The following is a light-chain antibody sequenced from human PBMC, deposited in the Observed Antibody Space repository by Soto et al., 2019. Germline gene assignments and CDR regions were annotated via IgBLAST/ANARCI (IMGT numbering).Light chain of an antibody. CDR1: QSISSW. CDR3: QQYNSYPT. J-gene: IGKJ1*01. Sequence: DIQMTQSPSTLSASVGDRVTITCRASQSISSWLAWYQQKPGKAPKLLIYKASSLESGVPSRFSGSGSGTXXXXXXXXLQPDDFATYYCQQYNSYPTFGQGTKVEIK. CDR2: KAS. V-gene: IGKV1-5*03.